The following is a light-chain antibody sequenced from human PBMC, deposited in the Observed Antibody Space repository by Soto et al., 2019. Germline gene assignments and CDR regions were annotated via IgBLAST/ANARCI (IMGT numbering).Light chain of an antibody. V-gene: IGKV1-5*03. Sequence: DIQMTQSPSTLPASVGDRVTITCRASQTIGNWLAWYQQKPGKVPKLLIYNASTLESGAPSRFSGSGSGTEFTLPISSLQPDDFANYYCQQCNLYWTFGQGTKVEIK. CDR2: NAS. CDR3: QQCNLYWT. J-gene: IGKJ1*01. CDR1: QTIGNW.